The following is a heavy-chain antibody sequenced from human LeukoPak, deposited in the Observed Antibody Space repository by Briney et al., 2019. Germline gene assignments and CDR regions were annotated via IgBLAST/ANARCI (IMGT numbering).Heavy chain of an antibody. CDR3: ARAAGEQWLVTDGYYFDY. CDR2: INPNSGGT. CDR1: GYTFTGYY. D-gene: IGHD6-19*01. Sequence: ASVKVSCKASGYTFTGYYMHWVRQAPGQGLEWMGWINPNSGGTNYAQKFQGRVTMTRDTSISTAYMELSRLRSDDTAVYYCARAAGEQWLVTDGYYFDYWGQGTLVTVSS. J-gene: IGHJ4*02. V-gene: IGHV1-2*02.